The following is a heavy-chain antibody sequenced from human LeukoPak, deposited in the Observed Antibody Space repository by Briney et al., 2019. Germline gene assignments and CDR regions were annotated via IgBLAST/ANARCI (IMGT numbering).Heavy chain of an antibody. CDR2: IYYSGST. CDR3: ARGSRGAVAGTVPLLWFDP. J-gene: IGHJ5*02. V-gene: IGHV4-59*01. Sequence: SETLSLTCTVSGGSISSYYWSWILQPPGNGLEWIGYIYYSGSTHYNPSLQGRVTISVDTSKNQFSLKLSSVTAADTAVYYCARGSRGAVAGTVPLLWFDPWGQGTLVTVSS. D-gene: IGHD6-19*01. CDR1: GGSISSYY.